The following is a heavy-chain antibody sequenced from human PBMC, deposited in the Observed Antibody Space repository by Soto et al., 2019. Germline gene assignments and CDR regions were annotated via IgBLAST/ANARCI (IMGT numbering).Heavy chain of an antibody. CDR2: INGDGSST. V-gene: IGHV3-74*01. Sequence: EVQLVESGGGLVQPGGSLKLSCAASGFTFSRYWIHWVRQVPGKGLVWVSRINGDGSSTRYADSVRGRFTISRDNARNTVYLHMSSLRAEDTAVYYCARFRETPVTRHHYSGMDVWGQGTTVTVS. CDR1: GFTFSRYW. D-gene: IGHD4-17*01. J-gene: IGHJ6*02. CDR3: ARFRETPVTRHHYSGMDV.